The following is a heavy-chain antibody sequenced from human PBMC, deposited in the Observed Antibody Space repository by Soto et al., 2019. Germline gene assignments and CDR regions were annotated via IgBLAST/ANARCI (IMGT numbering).Heavy chain of an antibody. CDR2: MNPNSGNT. Sequence: SVEASCRASGYTFTSYDINWVRQATGQGLEWMGWMNPNSGNTGYAQKFQGRVTMTRNTSISTAYMELSSLGSEDTAVYYCARGRNQLRHYYYYYGMDVWGQGTTVTVSS. D-gene: IGHD5-12*01. J-gene: IGHJ6*02. CDR1: GYTFTSYD. CDR3: ARGRNQLRHYYYYYGMDV. V-gene: IGHV1-8*01.